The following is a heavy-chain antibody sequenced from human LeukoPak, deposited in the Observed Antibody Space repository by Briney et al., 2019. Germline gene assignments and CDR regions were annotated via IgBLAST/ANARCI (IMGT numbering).Heavy chain of an antibody. V-gene: IGHV3-7*01. CDR1: GFTFSSYW. CDR2: IKQGGSEK. J-gene: IGHJ4*02. D-gene: IGHD1-26*01. Sequence: GGSLRLSCAASGFTFSSYWMTWVRQAPGKGLEWVANIKQGGSEKFYVDSVKGRFTISRDNAKSSLYLQMNSLRVEDTAVYYCARDFAIVVGATDYWGQGTLVTVSS. CDR3: ARDFAIVVGATDY.